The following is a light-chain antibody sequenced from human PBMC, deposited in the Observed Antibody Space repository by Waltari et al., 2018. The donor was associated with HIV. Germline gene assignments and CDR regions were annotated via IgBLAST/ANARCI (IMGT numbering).Light chain of an antibody. V-gene: IGLV3-21*04. J-gene: IGLJ2*01. Sequence: SSVLTQPPSVSVAPGKTAKITCVGNNIGTKSVHWYQQKPDQAPVLVIYYNADRPSGIPSRFSGSNSGNTATLTINSVEAGDDADYYCHVWDTISDHVVFGGGSKLTVL. CDR1: NIGTKS. CDR3: HVWDTISDHVV. CDR2: YNA.